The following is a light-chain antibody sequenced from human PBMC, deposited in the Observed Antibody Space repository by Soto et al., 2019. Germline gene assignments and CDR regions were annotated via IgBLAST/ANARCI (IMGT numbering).Light chain of an antibody. J-gene: IGKJ4*01. V-gene: IGKV1-33*01. CDR1: QDIKNY. Sequence: DIQMTQSPSSLSASVGDRVTITCQASQDIKNYLNWYQQKPGKAPNLLIYDASNLKTGVPSRFSGSGPGTHFTFTISSLQPEDIATYYCQHYDHLPPLSFGGGTKVEIK. CDR2: DAS. CDR3: QHYDHLPPLS.